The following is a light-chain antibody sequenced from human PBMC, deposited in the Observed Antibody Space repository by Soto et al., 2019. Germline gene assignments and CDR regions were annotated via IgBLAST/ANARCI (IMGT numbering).Light chain of an antibody. V-gene: IGLV1-40*01. Sequence: QSVLTQPPSVSGAPGQRVTISCTGTSSNLGAGYDVHWYQQLPGAAPKLVIFGNRNRPSGVPERFSGSKSGTSASLSITGRESEDEAGYYCQAYDYSLTAPVFGGGTKLTVL. CDR2: GNR. J-gene: IGLJ3*02. CDR3: QAYDYSLTAPV. CDR1: SSNLGAGYD.